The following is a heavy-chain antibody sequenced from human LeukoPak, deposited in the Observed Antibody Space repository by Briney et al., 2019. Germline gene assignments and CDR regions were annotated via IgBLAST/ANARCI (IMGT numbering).Heavy chain of an antibody. J-gene: IGHJ4*02. CDR1: GFGFSYHA. D-gene: IGHD3-16*01. CDR3: TTASYDYVWGSYS. V-gene: IGHV3-15*07. CDR2: IKSKTDGGTT. Sequence: GGSLRLSCAASGFGFSYHAMHWVRQAPGKGLEWVGRIKSKTDGGTTDYAAPVKGRFTISRDDSKNTLYLQMNSLKTEDTAVYYCTTASYDYVWGSYSWGQGTLVTVSS.